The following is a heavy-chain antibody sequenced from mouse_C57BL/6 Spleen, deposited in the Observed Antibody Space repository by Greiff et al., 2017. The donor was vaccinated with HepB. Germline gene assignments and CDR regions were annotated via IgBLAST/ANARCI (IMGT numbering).Heavy chain of an antibody. D-gene: IGHD5-5*01. CDR3: AIYLYYAMDY. Sequence: VQLQQSGAELAKPGASVKLSCKASGYTFTSYWMHWVKQRPGQGLEWIGYINTSSGYTKYNQKVKDKATLNADKYSSTDYMQLSSLTYEDSACYYGAIYLYYAMDYWGQGTSVTVSS. J-gene: IGHJ4*01. CDR1: GYTFTSYW. V-gene: IGHV1-7*01. CDR2: INTSSGYT.